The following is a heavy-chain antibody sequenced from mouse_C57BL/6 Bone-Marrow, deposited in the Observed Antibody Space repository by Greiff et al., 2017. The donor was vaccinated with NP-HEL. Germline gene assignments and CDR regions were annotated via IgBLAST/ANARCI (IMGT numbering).Heavy chain of an antibody. J-gene: IGHJ2*01. V-gene: IGHV1-54*01. Sequence: VQLQESGPELVRPGTSVKVSCKASGYAFTNYLIEWVKQRPGQGLEWIGVINPGSGGTNYNEKFKGKATLTADKSSSTAYMQLSSLTSEDSAVYFCARVTTVVAGDYWGQGTTLTVSS. D-gene: IGHD1-1*01. CDR1: GYAFTNYL. CDR2: INPGSGGT. CDR3: ARVTTVVAGDY.